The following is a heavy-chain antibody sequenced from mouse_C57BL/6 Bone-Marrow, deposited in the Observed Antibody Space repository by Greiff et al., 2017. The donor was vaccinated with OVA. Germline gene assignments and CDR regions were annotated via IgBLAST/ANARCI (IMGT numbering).Heavy chain of an antibody. J-gene: IGHJ1*03. CDR2: ISNLAYSI. Sequence: EVKLVESGGGLVQPGGSLKLSCAASGFTFSDYGMAWVRQAPRKGPEWVAFISNLAYSIYYADTVTGRFTISRENAKNTLYLEMSSLRSEDTAMYYGARRGYGSSPYWYFDVWGTGTTVTVSS. CDR1: GFTFSDYG. D-gene: IGHD1-1*01. CDR3: ARRGYGSSPYWYFDV. V-gene: IGHV5-15*01.